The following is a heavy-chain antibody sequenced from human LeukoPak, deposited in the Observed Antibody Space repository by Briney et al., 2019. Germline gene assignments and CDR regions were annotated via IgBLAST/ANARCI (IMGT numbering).Heavy chain of an antibody. CDR3: ARQDCSGGSCYLDY. CDR1: GFAFSTYA. D-gene: IGHD2-15*01. J-gene: IGHJ4*02. CDR2: ISRAGDSR. Sequence: GGSLRLSCAASGFAFSTYAMIWVRQTPGKGLEWVSHISRAGDSRIYGDAVKGRFTISRDNFKNVLNLQMNSLRAEDTAVYYCARQDCSGGSCYLDYWGQGILVTVSS. V-gene: IGHV3-23*01.